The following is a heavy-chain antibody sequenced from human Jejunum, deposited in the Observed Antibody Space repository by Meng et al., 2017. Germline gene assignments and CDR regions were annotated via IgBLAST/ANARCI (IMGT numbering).Heavy chain of an antibody. J-gene: IGHJ4*02. V-gene: IGHV4-31*03. CDR2: IDTSGST. CDR1: GGSISSGYYY. CDR3: ARARGGGFYPFYFDS. Sequence: QVQLQESGSGLVKPSQSLSLTCTASGGSISSGYYYWSWIRQHPGKGLEWIGSIDTSGSTNHSPSLHSRLTISVDASKNQFSLKLGSVTAADTAVYYCARARGGGFYPFYFDSWVQGALVTVSS. D-gene: IGHD2/OR15-2a*01.